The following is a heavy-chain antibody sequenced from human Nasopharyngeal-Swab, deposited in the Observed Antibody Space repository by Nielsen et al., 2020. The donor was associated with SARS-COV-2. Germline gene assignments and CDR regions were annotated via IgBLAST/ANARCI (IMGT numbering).Heavy chain of an antibody. CDR1: GYSISSGYY. J-gene: IGHJ6*02. V-gene: IGHV4-34*01. Sequence: SQTLSLTCAVSGYSISSGYYWSWIRQPPGKGLEWIGEINHSGSTNYNPSLKSRVTISVDTSKNQFSLKLSSVTAADTAVYYCAREGGYCSSTSCPRVGMDVWGQGTTVTVSS. CDR3: AREGGYCSSTSCPRVGMDV. D-gene: IGHD2-2*01. CDR2: INHSGST.